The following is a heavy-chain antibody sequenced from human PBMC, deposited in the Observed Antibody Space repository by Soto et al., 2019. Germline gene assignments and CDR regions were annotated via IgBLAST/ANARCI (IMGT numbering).Heavy chain of an antibody. J-gene: IGHJ4*02. CDR1: GYTLTSYV. Sequence: VASVKVSCKASGYTLTSYVINWGRQATGQGLEWMGWISAYNGNTNYAQKLQGRVTMTTDTSTSTAYMELRSLRSDDTAVYYCARGTTVEIGSYWGQGTLVIVSS. CDR3: ARGTTVEIGSY. D-gene: IGHD4-17*01. CDR2: ISAYNGNT. V-gene: IGHV1-18*01.